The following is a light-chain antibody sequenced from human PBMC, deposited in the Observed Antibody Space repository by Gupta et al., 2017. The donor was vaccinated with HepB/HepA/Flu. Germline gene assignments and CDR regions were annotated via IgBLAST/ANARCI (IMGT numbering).Light chain of an antibody. V-gene: IGLV4-69*01. CDR2: LNSDGSH. J-gene: IGLJ3*02. Sequence: QLVLTQSPSASASLGASVKLTCTLSSGHSSYAIAWHQQQPEKGPRYLMKLNSDGSHSKGDGIPDRFSGSSSGAERYLTISSLQSEDEADYYCQTWGTGIQVFGGGTKPTVL. CDR1: SGHSSYA. CDR3: QTWGTGIQV.